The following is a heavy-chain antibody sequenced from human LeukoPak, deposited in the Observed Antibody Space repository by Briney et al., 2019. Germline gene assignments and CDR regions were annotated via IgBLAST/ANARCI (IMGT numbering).Heavy chain of an antibody. J-gene: IGHJ6*02. CDR1: GFTFSSYN. CDR3: ARDKIAAAGTDYYYGMDV. Sequence: GSLRLSCSASGFTFSSYNMNWVRQAPGKGLEWVSSISSSSSYIYYADSVKGRFTISRDNAKNLLYLQMNSLRAEDTAVYYCARDKIAAAGTDYYYGMDVWGQGTTVTVSS. D-gene: IGHD6-13*01. CDR2: ISSSSSYI. V-gene: IGHV3-21*01.